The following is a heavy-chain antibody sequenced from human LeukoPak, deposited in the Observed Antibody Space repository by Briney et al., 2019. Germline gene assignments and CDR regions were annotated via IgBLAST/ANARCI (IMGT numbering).Heavy chain of an antibody. CDR1: GGSISSGNYH. CDR3: ASADEYHPFDY. Sequence: DPSETLSLTCTVSGGSISSGNYHWGWIRHPPGKGLEWIGIIDYSGTTYYSPSLESRVTIFVDTSKNQFSLKLRSVTAADTAVYSCASADEYHPFDYWGQGTLVTVSS. J-gene: IGHJ4*02. D-gene: IGHD2/OR15-2a*01. V-gene: IGHV4-39*01. CDR2: IDYSGTT.